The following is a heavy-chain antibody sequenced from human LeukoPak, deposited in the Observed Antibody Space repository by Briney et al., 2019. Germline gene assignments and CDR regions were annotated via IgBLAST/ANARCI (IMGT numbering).Heavy chain of an antibody. CDR1: GGTFSSYA. CDR3: ARGGYDILTGYPYFDY. Sequence: ASVKVSCKASGGTFSSYAISWVRQSPGQGLEWMGWINAGNGNTKYSQKFQGRVTITRDTSASTAYMELSSLRSEDTAVYYCARGGYDILTGYPYFDYWGQGTLVTVSS. V-gene: IGHV1-3*01. J-gene: IGHJ4*02. D-gene: IGHD3-9*01. CDR2: INAGNGNT.